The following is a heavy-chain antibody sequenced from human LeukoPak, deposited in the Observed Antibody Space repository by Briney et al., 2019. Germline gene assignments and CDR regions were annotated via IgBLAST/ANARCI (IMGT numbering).Heavy chain of an antibody. CDR3: ARDRWGWFGEFGYYFDY. J-gene: IGHJ4*02. V-gene: IGHV1-46*01. CDR1: GYTFTSYY. CDR2: INPSGGST. Sequence: ASVKVSCKASGYTFTSYYMHWVRQAPGQGLEWMGIINPSGGSTSYAQKFQGRVTMTRDTSTTTVYMELSSLRSDDTAVYYCARDRWGWFGEFGYYFDYWGQGTLVTVSS. D-gene: IGHD3-10*01.